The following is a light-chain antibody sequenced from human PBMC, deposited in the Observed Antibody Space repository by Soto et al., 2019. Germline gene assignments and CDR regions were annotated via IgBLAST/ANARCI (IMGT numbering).Light chain of an antibody. CDR2: GAS. CDR1: QSVSSN. J-gene: IGKJ1*01. Sequence: EIVMTQSPATLSVSPGERATLSCRASQSVSSNLAWYQQKPGQAPRLLIYGASTRATGIPARFSGSGSGTDFTLTISRLEPEDYAVYYCKQYGHSLWTFGQGTKVDIK. CDR3: KQYGHSLWT. V-gene: IGKV3-15*01.